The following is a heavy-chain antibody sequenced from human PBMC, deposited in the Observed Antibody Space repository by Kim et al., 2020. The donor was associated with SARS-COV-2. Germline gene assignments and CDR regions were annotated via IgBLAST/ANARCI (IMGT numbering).Heavy chain of an antibody. CDR1: GGTFSSYA. Sequence: SVKVSCKASGGTFSSYAISWVRQAPGQGLEWMGRIIPILGIANYAQKFQGRVTITADKSTRTAYMGLSSLRSEDTAVYYCARVDPFASFNYHGSGSPDTLNTYFNIMDIRGQGTTVTDSS. D-gene: IGHD3-10*01. V-gene: IGHV1-69*04. J-gene: IGHJ6*02. CDR2: IIPILGIA. CDR3: ARVDPFASFNYHGSGSPDTLNTYFNIMDI.